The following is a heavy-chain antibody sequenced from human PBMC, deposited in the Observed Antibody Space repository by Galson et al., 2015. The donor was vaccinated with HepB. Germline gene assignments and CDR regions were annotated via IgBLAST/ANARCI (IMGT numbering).Heavy chain of an antibody. D-gene: IGHD6-13*01. CDR2: ISAYNGNT. Sequence: SVKVSCKASGYTFTSYGISWVRQAPGQGLEWMGWISAYNGNTNYAQKLQGRVTMTTDTSTSTAYMELRSLRSDHTAVYYCARFRQLVRSGDYWGQGTLVTVSS. V-gene: IGHV1-18*01. CDR3: ARFRQLVRSGDY. CDR1: GYTFTSYG. J-gene: IGHJ4*02.